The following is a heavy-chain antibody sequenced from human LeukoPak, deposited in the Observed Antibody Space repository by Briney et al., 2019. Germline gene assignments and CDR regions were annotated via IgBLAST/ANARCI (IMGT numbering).Heavy chain of an antibody. CDR3: ATLGTRVRGY. CDR1: GNTFSSFD. Sequence: ASVKVSCKASGNTFSSFDFNWVRQATGQGLEWMGWMNPNSGNTGYAQKFQGRVTMTWNTSISTAYLELSSLKSEDTAVYYCATLGTRVRGYWGQGTLVTVSS. CDR2: MNPNSGNT. V-gene: IGHV1-8*01. J-gene: IGHJ4*02. D-gene: IGHD1-7*01.